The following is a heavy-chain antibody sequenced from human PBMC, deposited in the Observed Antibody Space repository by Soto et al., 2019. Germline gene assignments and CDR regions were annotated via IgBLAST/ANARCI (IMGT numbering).Heavy chain of an antibody. D-gene: IGHD4-4*01. CDR3: AKGGATVTTWFDY. J-gene: IGHJ4*02. Sequence: DVQLVESGGGFVQPGRSLRLSCAASGFSCDDNAMHWGRQAPGKGLEWVSGIGWNSDNIGYADSVKGRFTISRDNARNSLYLQMNSLRADDTALYFCAKGGATVTTWFDYWGQGALVTVSS. V-gene: IGHV3-9*01. CDR1: GFSCDDNA. CDR2: IGWNSDNI.